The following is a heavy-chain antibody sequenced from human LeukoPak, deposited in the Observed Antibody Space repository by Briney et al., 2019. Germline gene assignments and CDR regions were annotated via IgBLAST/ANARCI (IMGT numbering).Heavy chain of an antibody. J-gene: IGHJ4*02. CDR1: GFTFSGYP. CDR2: ISYDGTDK. V-gene: IGHV3-30*04. CDR3: ARDYYHYTTGYYGPGDY. Sequence: GALRLSCAASGFTFSGYPMYWVRQAPGKGLEWVAIISYDGTDKHYTDSVKGRFTISRDNSKNTLYLQMNSLSAEDTAIYYCARDYYHYTTGYYGPGDYWGQGTRVTVSS. D-gene: IGHD3/OR15-3a*01.